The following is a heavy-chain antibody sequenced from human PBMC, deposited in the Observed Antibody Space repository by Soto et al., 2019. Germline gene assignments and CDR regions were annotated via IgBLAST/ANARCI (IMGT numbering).Heavy chain of an antibody. Sequence: ASVKVSCKASGGTFSSYAISWVRQAPGQGLEWMGGIIPIFGTANYAQKFQGRVTITADESTSTAYMELSSLRSEDTAVYYCARVQIVGYYDSSGYYDYWGQGTLVTVPQ. J-gene: IGHJ4*02. D-gene: IGHD3-22*01. V-gene: IGHV1-69*13. CDR1: GGTFSSYA. CDR3: ARVQIVGYYDSSGYYDY. CDR2: IIPIFGTA.